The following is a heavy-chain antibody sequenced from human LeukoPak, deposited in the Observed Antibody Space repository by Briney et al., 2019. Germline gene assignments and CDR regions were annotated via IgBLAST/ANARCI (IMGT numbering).Heavy chain of an antibody. V-gene: IGHV4-59*01. J-gene: IGHJ4*02. CDR2: IYYSGST. D-gene: IGHD3-3*01. CDR1: GGSISSYY. CDR3: ARVPIFGVVPLFDY. Sequence: SETLSLTCTVSGGSISSYYGSWIRQPPGKGLEWIGYIYYSGSTNYNPSLKSRVTISVDTSKNQFSLKLSSVTAADTAVYYCARVPIFGVVPLFDYWGQGTLVTVSS.